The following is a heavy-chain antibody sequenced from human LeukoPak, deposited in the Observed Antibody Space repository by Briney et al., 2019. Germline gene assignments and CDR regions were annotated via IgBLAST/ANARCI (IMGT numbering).Heavy chain of an antibody. CDR2: INHSGST. CDR1: GGSFSGYY. D-gene: IGHD6-19*01. CDR3: ARHAVAGGYYFDY. V-gene: IGHV4-34*01. J-gene: IGHJ4*02. Sequence: SETLSLTCAVYGGSFSGYYWSWIRQPPGKGLEWIGEINHSGSTNYNPSLKSRVTISVGTSKNQFSLKLSSVTAADTAVYYCARHAVAGGYYFDYWGQGTLVTVSS.